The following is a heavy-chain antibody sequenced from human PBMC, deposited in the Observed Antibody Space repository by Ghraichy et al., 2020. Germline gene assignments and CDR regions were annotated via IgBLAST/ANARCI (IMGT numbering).Heavy chain of an antibody. CDR3: ARGSYYDSSGNYYRLPAALFDV. CDR1: GFTFSNYE. D-gene: IGHD3-22*01. V-gene: IGHV3-30*04. Sequence: GGSLRLSCAASGFTFSNYEMHWVRQAPGKGLEWVAIVSYDGRYQYYADSVKGRFTISRDNSKNTVYLQVSRLGAEDTALYYCARGSYYDSSGNYYRLPAALFDVWGQGTMVTVSS. J-gene: IGHJ3*01. CDR2: VSYDGRYQ.